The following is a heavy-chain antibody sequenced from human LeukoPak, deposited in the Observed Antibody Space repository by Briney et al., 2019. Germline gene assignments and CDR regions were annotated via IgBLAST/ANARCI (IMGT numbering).Heavy chain of an antibody. CDR1: GGTFSSYA. CDR3: ARGIVVVVAGYYYYYMDV. CDR2: IIPIFGTA. Sequence: SVKVSCKASGGTFSSYAISWVRQAPGQGLEWMGGIIPIFGTANYAQKFQGRVTITADESTSTAYMELSSLRSEDTAVYYCARGIVVVVAGYYYYYMDVWGKGTTVTISS. V-gene: IGHV1-69*13. J-gene: IGHJ6*03. D-gene: IGHD2-15*01.